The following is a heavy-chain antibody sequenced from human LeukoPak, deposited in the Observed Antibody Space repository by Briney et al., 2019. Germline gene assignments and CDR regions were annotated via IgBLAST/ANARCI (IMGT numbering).Heavy chain of an antibody. CDR1: GFTFSNYW. V-gene: IGHV3-7*04. CDR2: IEQDGSGK. J-gene: IGHJ4*02. CDR3: ARADYYGSILDY. D-gene: IGHD3-10*01. Sequence: GGSLRLPCAASGFTFSNYWISWVRQPPGKGVGGGANIEQDGSGKYYVASVDGRFTVSRDNAENSLYLQMDFLRAEDTAVYYCARADYYGSILDYWGQGSLVTVSS.